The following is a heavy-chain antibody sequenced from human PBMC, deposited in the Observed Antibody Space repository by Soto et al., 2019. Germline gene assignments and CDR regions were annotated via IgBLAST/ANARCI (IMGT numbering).Heavy chain of an antibody. CDR2: IYYSGST. D-gene: IGHD6-13*01. CDR3: ARQDYSRRGWLDP. CDR1: GGSISSGDYS. V-gene: IGHV4-39*01. Sequence: PSETLSLTCTVSGGSISSGDYSWVWIRQPPGKGLECIGSIYYSGSTYYNPSLKSRVTISVGTSKNQFSLKLSSVTAADTAMYYCARQDYSRRGWLDPWGQGTLVTVSS. J-gene: IGHJ5*02.